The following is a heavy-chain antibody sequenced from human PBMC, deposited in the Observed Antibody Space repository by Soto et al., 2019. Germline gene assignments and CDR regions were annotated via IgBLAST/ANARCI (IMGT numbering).Heavy chain of an antibody. Sequence: QVQLVQSGAEVKKPGSSVKVSCKASGGTFSSYAISWVRQAPGQGLEWMGGIIPIFGTANYAQKFQGRVTITAEKSTSTAYRELSSLGSGDTGVYFCAIVCTRGGGSFDYWGQGTLVTVSS. V-gene: IGHV1-69*06. CDR1: GGTFSSYA. J-gene: IGHJ4*02. CDR3: AIVCTRGGGSFDY. D-gene: IGHD3-16*01. CDR2: IIPIFGTA.